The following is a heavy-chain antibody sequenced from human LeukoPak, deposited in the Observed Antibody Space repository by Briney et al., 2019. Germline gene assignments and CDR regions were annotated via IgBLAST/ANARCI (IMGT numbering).Heavy chain of an antibody. J-gene: IGHJ4*02. CDR3: ASLRNGGNSDY. CDR2: IYNTGST. CDR1: GASIRSDY. Sequence: SETLSLTFIVSGASIRSDYWTWIRQPPGKGLEWIGSIYNTGSTNCNPSLKSRVTISIDTSNNKFSLRLSSVTAADTAVYYCASLRNGGNSDYWGQGTLVTVSS. D-gene: IGHD4-23*01. V-gene: IGHV4-59*08.